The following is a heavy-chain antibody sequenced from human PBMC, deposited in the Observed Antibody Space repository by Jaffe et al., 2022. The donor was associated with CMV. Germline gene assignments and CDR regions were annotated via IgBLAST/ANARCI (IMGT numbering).Heavy chain of an antibody. CDR1: GDSVSSGSYY. CDR3: ARVNWVGTARQRNWYFDL. V-gene: IGHV4-61*01. Sequence: QVQLQESGPGLVKPSETLSLTCTVSGDSVSSGSYYWSWIRQPPGKGLEWIGYIFYSGDTNYNPSLKSRVTISADTSMNQFSLKLSSVTAADTAVFFCARVNWVGTARQRNWYFDLWGRGTLVTVSS. J-gene: IGHJ2*01. D-gene: IGHD6-6*01. CDR2: IFYSGDT.